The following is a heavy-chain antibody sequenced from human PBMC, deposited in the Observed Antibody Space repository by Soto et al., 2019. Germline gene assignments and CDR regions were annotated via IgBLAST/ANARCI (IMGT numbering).Heavy chain of an antibody. V-gene: IGHV3-23*01. CDR1: GFTFSISA. CDR3: AKEKWQGLHYGLDV. Sequence: VHLLESGGGLVQPGGSLRLSCAASGFTFSISAMTWVRQAPGKGLEWVSAISGSGGSTYYADSVKGRFTISRDNSKNTVNLQMNSLRAEDTAVYYCAKEKWQGLHYGLDVGGQGATGTVAS. CDR2: ISGSGGST. J-gene: IGHJ6*02. D-gene: IGHD2-8*01.